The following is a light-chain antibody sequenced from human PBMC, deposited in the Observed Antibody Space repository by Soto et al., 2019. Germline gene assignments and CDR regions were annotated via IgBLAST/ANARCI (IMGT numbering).Light chain of an antibody. CDR2: EGS. J-gene: IGLJ1*01. V-gene: IGLV2-23*03. Sequence: QSALTPPASVSGSPGQSITISCTGTSSDVGSYNLVSWYQQHPGKAPKLMIYEGSKRPSGVSNRSSGSKSGNTASLTISGLPAEAEAHYSPCSYAGSSTFFYVRVTGTKVTV. CDR3: CSYAGSSTFFYV. CDR1: SSDVGSYNL.